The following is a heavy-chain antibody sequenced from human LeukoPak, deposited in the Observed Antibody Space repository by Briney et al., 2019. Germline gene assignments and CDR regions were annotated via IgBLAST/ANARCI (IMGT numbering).Heavy chain of an antibody. J-gene: IGHJ4*02. CDR3: ARGWKDYYGSGSYD. V-gene: IGHV4-34*01. CDR2: INHSGST. Sequence: KPSETLSLTCAVYGGSFSGYYWSWIRQPPGKGLEWIGEINHSGSTNYNPSLKSRVTISVDTCKNQFSLKLSSVTAADTAVYYCARGWKDYYGSGSYDWGQGTLVTVSS. D-gene: IGHD3-10*01. CDR1: GGSFSGYY.